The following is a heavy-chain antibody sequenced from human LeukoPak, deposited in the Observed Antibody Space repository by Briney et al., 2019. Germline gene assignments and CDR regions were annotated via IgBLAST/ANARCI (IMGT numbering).Heavy chain of an antibody. CDR3: ARGQTFGVVPFDY. V-gene: IGHV1-69*05. Sequence: SVKVSCKASGGTFSSYAISWVRQAPGQGLEWMGGIIPIFGTANYAQKFQGRVTITTDESTSTAYMELSSLRSEDTAVYYCARGQTFGVVPFDYWGQGTLVTVSS. J-gene: IGHJ4*02. D-gene: IGHD3-3*01. CDR2: IIPIFGTA. CDR1: GGTFSSYA.